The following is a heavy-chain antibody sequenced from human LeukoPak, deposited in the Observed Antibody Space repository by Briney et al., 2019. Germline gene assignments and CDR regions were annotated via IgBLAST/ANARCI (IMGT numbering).Heavy chain of an antibody. CDR1: GGSIRTYY. D-gene: IGHD3-9*01. Sequence: PSETLSLTCIVSGGSIRTYYWSWIRQPPGKALEWIGYIYYSVTSNYNPSLKSRVTISIDTSKKQFSLILKSVTAADTAVYYCARSMEPDWYGWFDPWGQGTLVTVSS. CDR3: ARSMEPDWYGWFDP. J-gene: IGHJ5*02. CDR2: IYYSVTS. V-gene: IGHV4-59*01.